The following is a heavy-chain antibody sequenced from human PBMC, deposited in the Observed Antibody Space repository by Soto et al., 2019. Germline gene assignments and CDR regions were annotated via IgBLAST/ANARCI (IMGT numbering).Heavy chain of an antibody. J-gene: IGHJ6*02. V-gene: IGHV3-48*03. CDR1: GFTFSSYE. CDR3: SRDGVWDSIPYGMDV. D-gene: IGHD3-22*01. Sequence: GGSLRLSCAASGFTFSSYEMNWVRQAPGKGLEWVSYISSSGSTIYYADSVKGRFTISRDNAKNSLYLQMNSLRAEDTAVYYCSRDGVWDSIPYGMDVWGQGTTVTVSS. CDR2: ISSSGSTI.